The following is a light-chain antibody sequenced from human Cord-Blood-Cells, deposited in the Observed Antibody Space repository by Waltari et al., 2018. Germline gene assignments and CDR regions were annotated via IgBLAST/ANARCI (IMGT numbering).Light chain of an antibody. J-gene: IGLJ1*01. CDR1: SSDVGGYNY. Sequence: QSALPQPASVSGSLGQSITISCTGTSSDVGGYNYVICYQQHPGKAPKLMIYDVSNRPSGVSNRFSGSKSGNTASLTISGLQAEDEADYYCSSYTSSSTYVFGTGTKVTVL. CDR3: SSYTSSSTYV. CDR2: DVS. V-gene: IGLV2-14*01.